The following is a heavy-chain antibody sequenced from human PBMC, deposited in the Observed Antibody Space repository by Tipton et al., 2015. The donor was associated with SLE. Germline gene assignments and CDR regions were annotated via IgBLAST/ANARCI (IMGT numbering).Heavy chain of an antibody. CDR2: IYTSGST. V-gene: IGHV4-61*09. CDR1: GGSISSGNYY. D-gene: IGHD3-22*01. J-gene: IGHJ4*02. CDR3: ASSSGYSDY. Sequence: LSCTVSGGSISSGNYYWSWIRQPAGKGLEWIGYIYTSGSTNYNPSLKSRVTISVDTSKNQFSLKLSSVTAADTAVYYCASSSGYSDYWGQGTLVTVSS.